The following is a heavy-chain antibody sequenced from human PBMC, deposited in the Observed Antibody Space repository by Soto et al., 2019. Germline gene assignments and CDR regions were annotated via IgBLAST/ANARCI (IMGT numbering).Heavy chain of an antibody. CDR1: GYTFTSYA. J-gene: IGHJ4*02. CDR3: ARGGFGELSLDY. D-gene: IGHD3-10*01. CDR2: INAGNGNT. V-gene: IGHV1-3*01. Sequence: ASVKVSCKASGYTFTSYAMHWVRQAPGQRLEWMGWINAGNGNTKYSQKFQGRVTITRDTSASTAYMELSSLRSEDTAVYYCARGGFGELSLDYWGRGTLVTVSS.